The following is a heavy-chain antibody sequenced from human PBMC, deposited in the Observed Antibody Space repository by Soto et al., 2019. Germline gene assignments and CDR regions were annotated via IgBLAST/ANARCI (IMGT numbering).Heavy chain of an antibody. V-gene: IGHV3-53*01. CDR2: IYSGGST. Sequence: GGSLRLSCAASGFTVSSNYMSWVRQAPGKGLEWVSVIYSGGSTYYADSVKGRFTISRDNSKNTLYLQMNSLRAEDTAVYYCARGSSRYYFDYWGQGTLVTVSS. CDR1: GFTVSSNY. CDR3: ARGSSRYYFDY. J-gene: IGHJ4*02. D-gene: IGHD6-6*01.